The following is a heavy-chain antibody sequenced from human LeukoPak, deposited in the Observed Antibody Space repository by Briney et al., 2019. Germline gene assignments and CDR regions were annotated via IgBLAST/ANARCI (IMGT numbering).Heavy chain of an antibody. J-gene: IGHJ4*02. V-gene: IGHV3-21*01. CDR2: ISSSSSYI. CDR3: ARRAPSHDFDD. CDR1: GFTFSSYS. Sequence: GGSLRLSCAASGFTFSSYSMNWVRQAPGKGLEWVSSISSSSSYIYYADSVKGRFTISRDNANNSLYLQMNSLRVEDTALYYCARRAPSHDFDDWGQGTLVTVSP.